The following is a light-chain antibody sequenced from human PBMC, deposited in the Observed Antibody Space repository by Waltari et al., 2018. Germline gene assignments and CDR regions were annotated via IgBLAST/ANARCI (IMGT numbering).Light chain of an antibody. V-gene: IGKV3-20*01. CDR2: GAS. J-gene: IGKJ2*01. CDR3: QQYGSSPLYT. CDR1: QSVSSSY. Sequence: EIVLTQSPGTLSLSPGEKATLSCRASQSVSSSYLAWYQQKPGQAPRLLIYGASSRATGIPDRFGGSGSATDFTLTISRLEPEDFAVYYCQQYGSSPLYTFGQGTKLEIK.